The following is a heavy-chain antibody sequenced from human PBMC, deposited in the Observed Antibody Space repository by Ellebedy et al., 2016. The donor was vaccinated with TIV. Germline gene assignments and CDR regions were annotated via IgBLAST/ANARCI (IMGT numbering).Heavy chain of an antibody. Sequence: ASVKVSCKGSGYTFTGYPINWVRQAPGQRLEYMGWINMNTGNPTYAQGFTGRFVFSLDTSVSTAYLQISSLKAEDTAVYYCARVEGLWFGELLPYYFDYWGQGTLVTVSS. V-gene: IGHV7-4-1*02. J-gene: IGHJ4*02. D-gene: IGHD3-10*01. CDR1: GYTFTGYP. CDR2: INMNTGNP. CDR3: ARVEGLWFGELLPYYFDY.